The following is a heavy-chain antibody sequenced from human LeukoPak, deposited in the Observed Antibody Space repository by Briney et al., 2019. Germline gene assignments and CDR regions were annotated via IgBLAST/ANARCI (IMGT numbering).Heavy chain of an antibody. CDR2: IYYSGST. J-gene: IGHJ5*02. D-gene: IGHD2-2*01. V-gene: IGHV4-39*07. CDR3: ARVRWTSYAPFGP. CDR1: GGSISSSSYY. Sequence: ASETLSLTCTVSGGSISSSSYYWGWIRQPPGKGLEWIGSIYYSGSTYYNPSLKSRVTILVDTSKNQFSLKLSSVTAADTAVCYCARVRWTSYAPFGPWGQGTLVTVSS.